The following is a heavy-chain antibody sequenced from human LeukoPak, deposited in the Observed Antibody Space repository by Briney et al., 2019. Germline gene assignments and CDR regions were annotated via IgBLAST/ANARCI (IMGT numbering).Heavy chain of an antibody. V-gene: IGHV1-46*01. CDR2: INPSGGST. D-gene: IGHD6-6*01. CDR1: GYTFTSYY. Sequence: ASVKVSCKASGYTFTSYYMHWVRQAPGQGLEWMGIINPSGGSTSYAQKFQGRVNMTRDTSTSTVYMELSSLRSEDTAVYYCARDAGSRPGDYWGQGTLVTVSS. J-gene: IGHJ4*02. CDR3: ARDAGSRPGDY.